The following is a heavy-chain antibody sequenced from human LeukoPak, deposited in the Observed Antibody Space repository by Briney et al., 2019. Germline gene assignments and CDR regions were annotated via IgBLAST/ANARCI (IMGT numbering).Heavy chain of an antibody. CDR3: ARANYDILTGATFDY. CDR2: IYYGGST. Sequence: SETLSLTCTVSGGSISSGGYYWSWLRQHPGTGLEWIGYIYYGGSTYYNPSLKSRVTISVDTSKNQFSLKLSSVTAADTAVYYCARANYDILTGATFDYWGQGTLVTVSS. J-gene: IGHJ4*02. V-gene: IGHV4-31*03. CDR1: GGSISSGGYY. D-gene: IGHD3-9*01.